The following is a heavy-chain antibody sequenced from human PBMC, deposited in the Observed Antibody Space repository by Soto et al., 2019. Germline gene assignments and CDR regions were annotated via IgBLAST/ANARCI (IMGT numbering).Heavy chain of an antibody. V-gene: IGHV3-11*06. J-gene: IGHJ4*02. D-gene: IGHD2-21*01. CDR1: GFPFNDYY. Sequence: GGSLRLSCATSGFPFNDYYMTWIRQAPGKGLEWLSHISPKSTFRNYADSVKGRFTISRDNTESSLSLQMNSLGVDDTAVYSCVRGGGGGLFEHWGQGVLVTVS. CDR2: ISPKSTFR. CDR3: VRGGGGGLFEH.